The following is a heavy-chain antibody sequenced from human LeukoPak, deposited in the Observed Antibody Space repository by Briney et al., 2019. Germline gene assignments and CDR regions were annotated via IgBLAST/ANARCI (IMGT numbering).Heavy chain of an antibody. J-gene: IGHJ6*02. CDR2: ISAYNGNT. CDR1: GYTFTSYG. Sequence: ASVKVSCEASGYTFTSYGISWVRQAPGQGLEWMGWISAYNGNTNYAQKLQGRVTMTTDTSTSTAYMELRSLRSDDTAVYYCARKDGGLLYYYYGMDVWGQGTTVTVSS. D-gene: IGHD4-23*01. CDR3: ARKDGGLLYYYYGMDV. V-gene: IGHV1-18*01.